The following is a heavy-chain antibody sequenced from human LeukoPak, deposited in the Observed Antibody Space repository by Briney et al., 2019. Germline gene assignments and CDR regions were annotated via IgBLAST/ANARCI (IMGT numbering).Heavy chain of an antibody. CDR2: IKQDGSDK. J-gene: IGHJ4*02. V-gene: IGHV3-7*01. CDR3: ASLGGSFYSSVRNFDY. Sequence: GGSLRLSCAASGFAFSSYWMSWVRQAPGKGLEWVANIKQDGSDKYYVDSVKGRFTISRDNAKNSLNLQMNSLRVEDTAVYYCASLGGSFYSSVRNFDYWGQGTLVTASS. D-gene: IGHD1-26*01. CDR1: GFAFSSYW.